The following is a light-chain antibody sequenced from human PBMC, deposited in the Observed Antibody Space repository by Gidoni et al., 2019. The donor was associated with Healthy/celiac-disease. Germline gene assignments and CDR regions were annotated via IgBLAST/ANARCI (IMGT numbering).Light chain of an antibody. J-gene: IGKJ4*01. CDR2: GAS. CDR3: QQYNNWPPLT. Sequence: EIVMPQSPSTLSVSPGERATLSCRASQSVNSNLAWYQQKPGQAPRLHIYGASTRATGIQDRFSGSGSGTEFTLTISSLQSEDFAVYYCQQYNNWPPLTFGGGTKVEIK. CDR1: QSVNSN. V-gene: IGKV3-15*01.